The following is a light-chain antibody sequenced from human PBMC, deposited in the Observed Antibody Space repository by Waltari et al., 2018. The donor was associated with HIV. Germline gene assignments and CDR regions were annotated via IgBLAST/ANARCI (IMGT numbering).Light chain of an antibody. CDR2: YDD. J-gene: IGLJ2*01. Sequence: QSVLTQPPSVSEAPRQTVTISCSGSSSNIGNNAVNWYQQFPGKAPQLLIYYDDLWPSGVSDRFSGSKSGTSASLAISVLQSEDEADDYCAAWDDSLNALIFGGGTKLTVL. V-gene: IGLV1-36*01. CDR3: AAWDDSLNALI. CDR1: SSNIGNNA.